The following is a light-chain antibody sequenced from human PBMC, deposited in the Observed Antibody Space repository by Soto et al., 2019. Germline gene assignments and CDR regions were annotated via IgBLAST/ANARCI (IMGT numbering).Light chain of an antibody. CDR3: RQHGSSPIT. CDR1: ESVSSN. V-gene: IGKV3-15*01. Sequence: EIVLTQSLATLSVSPGDRATLSCRASESVSSNVAWYQQKTGQTPRHLLYGAATRATGGPPRISGSRSGTEFSTTTSSRLSDDVAVYYCRQHGSSPITFGQGTRLEIK. CDR2: GAA. J-gene: IGKJ5*01.